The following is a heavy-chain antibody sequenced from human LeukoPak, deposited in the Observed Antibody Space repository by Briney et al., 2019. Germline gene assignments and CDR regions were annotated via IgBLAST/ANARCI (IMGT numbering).Heavy chain of an antibody. J-gene: IGHJ4*02. CDR3: ARDGRRGYDFWSSFDY. CDR2: ISSSSSYI. D-gene: IGHD3-3*01. V-gene: IGHV3-21*01. Sequence: GGSLRLSCAASGFTFSSYSMNWVRQAPGKGLEWVSSISSSSSYIYYADSVKGRFTISRDNAKNSLYLRMNSLRAEDTAVYYCARDGRRGYDFWSSFDYWGQGTLVTVSS. CDR1: GFTFSSYS.